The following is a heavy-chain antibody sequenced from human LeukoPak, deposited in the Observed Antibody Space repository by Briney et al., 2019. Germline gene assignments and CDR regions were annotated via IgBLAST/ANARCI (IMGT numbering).Heavy chain of an antibody. D-gene: IGHD1-1*01. J-gene: IGHJ6*02. V-gene: IGHV3-74*01. CDR3: ARDRTTWTKNQMYYYYYGMDV. Sequence: GGSLRLSCAASGFTFSDFWMHWVRQAPGKGLVWVSRINSGGTVTNYADSVKGRLTISRDNAKNTLYLQMNSLRAEDTAVYYCARDRTTWTKNQMYYYYYGMDVWGQGTTVTVSS. CDR2: INSGGTVT. CDR1: GFTFSDFW.